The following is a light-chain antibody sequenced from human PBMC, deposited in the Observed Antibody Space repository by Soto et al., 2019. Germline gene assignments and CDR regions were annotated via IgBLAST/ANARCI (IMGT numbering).Light chain of an antibody. CDR3: QSYDSSLSGWV. CDR2: GNS. J-gene: IGLJ3*02. V-gene: IGLV1-40*01. Sequence: QSVLTQPPSVSEAPGQRVTISCTESSSNIGAGYDVHWYQQLPGTAPKLLIYGNSNRPXGXXXRXSGSKSGTSASLAITGLQAEDEADYYCQSYDSSLSGWVFGGGTKLTVL. CDR1: SSNIGAGYD.